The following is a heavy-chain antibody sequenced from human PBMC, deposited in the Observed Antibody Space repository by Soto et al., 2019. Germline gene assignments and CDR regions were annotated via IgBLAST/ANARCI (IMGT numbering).Heavy chain of an antibody. Sequence: GGSLRLSCAASGFTFDDYAMHWVRQAPGKGLEWVSGISWNTGSIGYADSVKGRFTISRDNAKNSLYLQMNSLRAEDTALYYCAKARDGIAAAGRVFYYWGQGTLVTVS. CDR1: GFTFDDYA. CDR2: ISWNTGSI. CDR3: AKARDGIAAAGRVFYY. J-gene: IGHJ4*02. D-gene: IGHD6-13*01. V-gene: IGHV3-9*01.